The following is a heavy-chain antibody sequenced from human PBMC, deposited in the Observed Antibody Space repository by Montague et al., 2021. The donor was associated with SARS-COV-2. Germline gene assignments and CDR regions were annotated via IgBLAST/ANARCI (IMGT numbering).Heavy chain of an antibody. V-gene: IGHV4-34*01. Sequence: SETVSLTCAVHGGSFSTYSWDWIRQPPGKGLEWIGEIHHGGSTNYNPSRKSRVTISADTSKNQFSLKLTSVAAADTAVYYCARLGDGVVPSPILGVGPYYSYYSMDVWGKGTTVTVSS. CDR2: IHHGGST. CDR3: ARLGDGVVPSPILGVGPYYSYYSMDV. D-gene: IGHD3-10*01. CDR1: GGSFSTYS. J-gene: IGHJ6*03.